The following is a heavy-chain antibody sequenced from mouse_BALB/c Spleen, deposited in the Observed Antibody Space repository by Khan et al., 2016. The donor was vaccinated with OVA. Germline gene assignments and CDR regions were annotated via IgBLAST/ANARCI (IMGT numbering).Heavy chain of an antibody. Sequence: QVRLQQSGPGLVAPSQSLSITCTVSGFSLSRYNIHWVRQPPGKGLEWLGMIWGGGGTDYNSTLKIRLSISQDNSKSQVFLKMNSLQTDDTAMYYCARAYYRYDGYYAMDYWGQGNSVTVSS. CDR1: GFSLSRYN. CDR3: ARAYYRYDGYYAMDY. D-gene: IGHD2-14*01. CDR2: IWGGGGT. J-gene: IGHJ4*01. V-gene: IGHV2-6-4*01.